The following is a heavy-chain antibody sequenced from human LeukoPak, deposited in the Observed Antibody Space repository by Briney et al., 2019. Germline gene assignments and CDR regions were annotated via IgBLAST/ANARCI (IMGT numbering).Heavy chain of an antibody. CDR3: ARSWAGYNYFFDY. CDR2: INPNSGGT. J-gene: IGHJ4*02. V-gene: IGHV1-2*02. CDR1: GYTFTGYY. D-gene: IGHD5-24*01. Sequence: ASVKVSCKASGYTFTGYYMHWVRQAPGQGLEWMGWINPNSGGTNYAQTFQGRVTMTRDTSISTAYMELSRLISDDTAVYCCARSWAGYNYFFDYWGQGTLVTVSS.